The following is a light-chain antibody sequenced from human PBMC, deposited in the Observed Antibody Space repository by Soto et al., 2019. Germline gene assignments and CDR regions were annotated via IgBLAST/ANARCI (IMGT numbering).Light chain of an antibody. Sequence: QSALTQPASVSGSPGQSITISFTGTSCDVGSYKFVSWYQQHPGKAPKLMIYEGSKRPSGVSNRFSGSKSGNTASLTISGLQAEDEADYYCCSYAGSSTWVFGTGTKVTVL. CDR2: EGS. CDR3: CSYAGSSTWV. J-gene: IGLJ1*01. V-gene: IGLV2-23*01. CDR1: SCDVGSYKF.